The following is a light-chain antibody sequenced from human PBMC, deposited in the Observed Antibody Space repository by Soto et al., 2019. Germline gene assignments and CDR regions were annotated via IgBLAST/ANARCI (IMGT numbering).Light chain of an antibody. CDR3: SAYAGISAVV. J-gene: IGLJ2*01. CDR2: DVS. V-gene: IGLV2-14*03. Sequence: QSVLTPPASVSGSPGQSITISCTGTSSDIGAYNFVSWYQQHPGKAPKLLIYDVSFRPSGVSDRFSGSKSGSTASLTISGLQSEDEADYYCSAYAGISAVVFGGGTKLTVL. CDR1: SSDIGAYNF.